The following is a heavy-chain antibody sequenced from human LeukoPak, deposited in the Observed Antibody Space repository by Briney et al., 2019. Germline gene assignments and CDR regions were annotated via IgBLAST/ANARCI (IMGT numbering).Heavy chain of an antibody. CDR2: IYYSGST. CDR1: GGSISSSSYY. D-gene: IGHD1-26*01. Sequence: SETLSLTCTVSGGSISSSSYYWGWIRQPPGKGLEWIGSIYYSGSTYYNPSLKSRVTISVDTSKNQFSLKLSSVTAADTAAYYCARPLGATTREHDAFDIWGQGTMVTVSS. J-gene: IGHJ3*02. CDR3: ARPLGATTREHDAFDI. V-gene: IGHV4-39*01.